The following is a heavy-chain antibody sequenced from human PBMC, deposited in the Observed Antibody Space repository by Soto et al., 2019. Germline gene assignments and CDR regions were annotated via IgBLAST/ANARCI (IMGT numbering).Heavy chain of an antibody. CDR3: ATDGGEYSGYNLDY. CDR2: ISYDGRTK. Sequence: GGSLRLSCVASGFTFSRFGMHWVRQAPGKGLEWVAVISYDGRTKYYADSVKGRFTISRDNSKNTLYLQMNSLRAEDTAVYYCATDGGEYSGYNLDYWGQGSLVTVSS. V-gene: IGHV3-30*03. CDR1: GFTFSRFG. J-gene: IGHJ4*02. D-gene: IGHD5-12*01.